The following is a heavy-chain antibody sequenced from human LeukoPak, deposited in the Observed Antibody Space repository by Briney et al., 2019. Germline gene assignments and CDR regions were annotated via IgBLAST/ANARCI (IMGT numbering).Heavy chain of an antibody. CDR3: ARGPAYQLLYGWFDP. Sequence: SGGSLRLSCAASGFTFSSYAMHWVRQAPGKGLEWVAVISYDGSNKYYADSVKGRFTISRHNSKNTLYLQMNSLRAEDTAVYYCARGPAYQLLYGWFDPWGQGTLVTVSS. CDR2: ISYDGSNK. CDR1: GFTFSSYA. V-gene: IGHV3-30-3*01. D-gene: IGHD2-2*02. J-gene: IGHJ5*02.